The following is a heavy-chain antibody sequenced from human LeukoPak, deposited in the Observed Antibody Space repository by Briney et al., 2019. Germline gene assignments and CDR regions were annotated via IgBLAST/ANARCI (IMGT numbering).Heavy chain of an antibody. CDR3: AKAGRPQAVAGWIDY. D-gene: IGHD6-19*01. CDR1: GFTFNNYV. V-gene: IGHV3-23*01. J-gene: IGHJ4*02. Sequence: KTGGSLSLSCAASGFTFNNYVMSWVRQAPGKGLEWVSAMGGGGTTYYADYVKGRFTISRDTSKNTLYLQMNSLRAEDTAIYYCAKAGRPQAVAGWIDYWGQGTLVTVSS. CDR2: MGGGGTT.